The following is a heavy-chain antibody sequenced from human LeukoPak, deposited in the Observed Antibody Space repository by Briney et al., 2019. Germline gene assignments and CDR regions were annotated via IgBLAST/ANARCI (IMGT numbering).Heavy chain of an antibody. D-gene: IGHD3-3*01. CDR1: GLTFSNSA. V-gene: IGHV3-23*01. Sequence: PGGSLRLSCAASGLTFSNSAMSWVRQAPGKGLEWVSGISDNGDDTYYAASVKGRFTISRDNSKNTLYLQMNSLRADDTAVYYCAKDSKKSSVYCSPDYWGQGTLVIVSS. CDR2: ISDNGDDT. CDR3: AKDSKKSSVYCSPDY. J-gene: IGHJ4*02.